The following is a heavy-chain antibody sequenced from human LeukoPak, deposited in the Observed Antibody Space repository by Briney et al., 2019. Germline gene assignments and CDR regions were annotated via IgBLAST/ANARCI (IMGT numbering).Heavy chain of an antibody. V-gene: IGHV1-46*01. CDR3: ARDYPFESITMVRGTFDY. CDR1: GYTFTSYY. CDR2: INPSGGST. J-gene: IGHJ4*02. Sequence: ASVKVSCKASGYTFTSYYMHWVRQAPGQGLEWMGIINPSGGSTSYALKFQGRVTMTRDMSTSTVYMELSSLRSEDTAVYYCARDYPFESITMVRGTFDYWGQGTLVTVSS. D-gene: IGHD3-10*01.